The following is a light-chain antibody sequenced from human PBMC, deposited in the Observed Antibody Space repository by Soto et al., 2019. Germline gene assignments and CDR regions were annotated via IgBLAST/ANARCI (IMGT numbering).Light chain of an antibody. CDR1: SSDVGGYNY. J-gene: IGLJ2*01. CDR2: DVS. V-gene: IGLV2-14*01. Sequence: QSALTQPASVSGSPGQSITISCTGTSSDVGGYNYVSWYQQHPGKAPKLMIYDVSNRSSGVSNRFSGSKSGNTASLTISGLQAEDEADYYCSSYTSSSNVVFGGGTKLTVL. CDR3: SSYTSSSNVV.